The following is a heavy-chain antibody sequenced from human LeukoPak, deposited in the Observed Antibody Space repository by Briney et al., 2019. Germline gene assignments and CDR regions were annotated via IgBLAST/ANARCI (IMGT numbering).Heavy chain of an antibody. V-gene: IGHV3-74*01. J-gene: IGHJ4*02. CDR1: GLTFSSYW. Sequence: GGSLRLSCAATGLTFSSYWMHWVRQAPGKGLVWVSRSNGDGSSTNYADSVRGRFTISRDNAKNTLYLQMNSLRADDPAVYYCARVTDISSWVIAYWGQGTLVTVSS. CDR2: SNGDGSST. CDR3: ARVTDISSWVIAY. D-gene: IGHD6-13*01.